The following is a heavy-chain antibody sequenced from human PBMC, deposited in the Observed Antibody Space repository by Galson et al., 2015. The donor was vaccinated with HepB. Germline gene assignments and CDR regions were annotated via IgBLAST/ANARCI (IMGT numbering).Heavy chain of an antibody. J-gene: IGHJ4*02. Sequence: CKASGYTFSRFSISWLRQAPGQGLEWMGWISGYDVNVRYAQKFQGRLTMTTDTSTSTAHLDLRCLRSDDSAVYYCARGGWATIGGSTFDYWGQGTLVTVSS. D-gene: IGHD5-24*01. V-gene: IGHV1-18*01. CDR3: ARGGWATIGGSTFDY. CDR2: ISGYDVNV. CDR1: GYTFSRFS.